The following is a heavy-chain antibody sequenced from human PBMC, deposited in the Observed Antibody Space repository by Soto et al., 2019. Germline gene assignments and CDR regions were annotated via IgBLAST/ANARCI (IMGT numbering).Heavy chain of an antibody. V-gene: IGHV1-18*01. J-gene: IGHJ5*02. D-gene: IGHD3-10*01. Sequence: QVQLVQSGAEVKRPGASVKVSCKASGYTFTSYGISWVRQAPGQGLEWMGWINVYNGNTNYAQKFQGRVTMITDTSTRTANVEVRRLRADDTAGYYCAREIFGEGFGESNWLDPWGQGTLVTVSS. CDR3: AREIFGEGFGESNWLDP. CDR1: GYTFTSYG. CDR2: INVYNGNT.